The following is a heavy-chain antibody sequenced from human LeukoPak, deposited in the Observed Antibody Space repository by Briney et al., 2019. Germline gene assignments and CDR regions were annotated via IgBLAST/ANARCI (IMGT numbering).Heavy chain of an antibody. J-gene: IGHJ3*02. CDR3: ARDFCSGGSCYPDAFDI. D-gene: IGHD2-15*01. Sequence: PGGSLRLSFAASGFTFSSYGMHWVRQAPGKGLEWVAVIWYDGTNTYYADSVKGRFTISRDNSKNTLYLQMNSLRAEDTAVYYCARDFCSGGSCYPDAFDIWGQGTMVTVSS. CDR1: GFTFSSYG. CDR2: IWYDGTNT. V-gene: IGHV3-33*01.